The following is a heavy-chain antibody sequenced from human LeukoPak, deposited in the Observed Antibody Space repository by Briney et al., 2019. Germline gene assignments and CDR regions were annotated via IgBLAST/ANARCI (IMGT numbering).Heavy chain of an antibody. V-gene: IGHV3-20*04. CDR2: INWNGGST. CDR1: GFTFDDYG. Sequence: GGSLRLSCAASGFTFDDYGMSWVRQAPGKGLEWVSGINWNGGSTGYADSVKGRFTISRGNAKNFLYLQMNSLRAEDTALYYCARDSCSSTSCYSNWFDPWGQGTLVTVSS. J-gene: IGHJ5*02. D-gene: IGHD2-2*01. CDR3: ARDSCSSTSCYSNWFDP.